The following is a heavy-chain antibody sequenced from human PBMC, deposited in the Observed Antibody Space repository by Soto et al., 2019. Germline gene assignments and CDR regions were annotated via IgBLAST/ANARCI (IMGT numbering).Heavy chain of an antibody. CDR2: INPNSGGT. D-gene: IGHD2-2*01. V-gene: IGHV1-2*04. Sequence: GASVKVSCKASGYTFTGYYMHWVRQAPGQGLEWMGWINPNSGGTNYAQKFQGWVTMTRDTSISTAYMELSRLRSDDTAMYYCARHSPLVGDIVVVPAAMRGYYYYYYGMDVWGQGTTVTVSS. CDR1: GYTFTGYY. CDR3: ARHSPLVGDIVVVPAAMRGYYYYYYGMDV. J-gene: IGHJ6*02.